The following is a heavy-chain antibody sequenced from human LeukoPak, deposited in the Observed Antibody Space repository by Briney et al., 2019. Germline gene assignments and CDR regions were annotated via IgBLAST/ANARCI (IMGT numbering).Heavy chain of an antibody. CDR1: RFTFSSYA. J-gene: IGHJ4*02. CDR2: ISGSGGNT. Sequence: GGSLRLSCAASRFTFSSYAMSWVRQAPGKGLKWVSVISGSGGNTYYADSVKGRFTISRDNSKNTLNLQMNSLRVEDTAVYYCATIRYNYGDYFDYWGQGTLVTVSS. CDR3: ATIRYNYGDYFDY. V-gene: IGHV3-23*01. D-gene: IGHD3-10*01.